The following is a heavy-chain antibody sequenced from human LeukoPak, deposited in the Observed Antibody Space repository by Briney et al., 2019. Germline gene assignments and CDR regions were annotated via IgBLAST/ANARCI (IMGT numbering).Heavy chain of an antibody. CDR2: ISYDGSNK. Sequence: GGSLRLSCAASGFTFSSYAMHWVRQAPGKGLEWVAVISYDGSNKYYADSVKGRFTISRDNSKNTLYLQMNSLRAEDTAVYYCASSSGYRGPFDYWGQGTLVTVSS. CDR1: GFTFSSYA. CDR3: ASSSGYRGPFDY. D-gene: IGHD3-22*01. V-gene: IGHV3-30*04. J-gene: IGHJ4*02.